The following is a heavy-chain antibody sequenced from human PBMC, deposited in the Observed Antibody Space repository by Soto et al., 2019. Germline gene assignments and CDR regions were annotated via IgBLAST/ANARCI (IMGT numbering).Heavy chain of an antibody. Sequence: EVQLVESGGGLVQPGGSLRLSCEVSGFTVSGNYMTWVRQAPGKGLEWVSVIYSGGNTFYTDSVRDRFTISRDASRNTLYLQMNSLRAEDTAIYYCHTLNHGGYFDHWVQGTLVIVSS. CDR2: IYSGGNT. D-gene: IGHD3-10*01. V-gene: IGHV3-66*01. CDR3: HTLNHGGYFDH. CDR1: GFTVSGNY. J-gene: IGHJ4*02.